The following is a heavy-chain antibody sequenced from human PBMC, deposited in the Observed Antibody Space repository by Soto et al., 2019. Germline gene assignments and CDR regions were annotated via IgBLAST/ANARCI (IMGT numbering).Heavy chain of an antibody. CDR3: ARDRGYDLSEIYYYYAMDV. J-gene: IGHJ6*02. CDR2: IYYSGNT. V-gene: IGHV4-30-4*01. CDR1: GGSISSGDYY. D-gene: IGHD5-12*01. Sequence: PSETLSLTCTVSGGSISSGDYYWSWIRQPPGKGLEWIGYIYYSGNTYYNPSLKSRVTISVDTSKNQFSLKLSSVTAADTAVYYCARDRGYDLSEIYYYYAMDVWGQGTTVTVSS.